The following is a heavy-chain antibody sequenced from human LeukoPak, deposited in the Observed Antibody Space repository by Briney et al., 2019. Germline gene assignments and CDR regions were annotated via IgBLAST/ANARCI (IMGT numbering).Heavy chain of an antibody. CDR3: ARDKGDFWSGYYLFDY. D-gene: IGHD3-3*01. J-gene: IGHJ4*02. CDR1: GFTFSSYW. CDR2: IKQDGSEK. V-gene: IGHV3-7*01. Sequence: GGSLRHSCAASGFTFSSYWMSWVRQAPGKGLEWVANIKQDGSEKYYVDSVKGRFTISRDNAKNSLYLQMNSLRAEDTAVYYCARDKGDFWSGYYLFDYWGQGTLVTVSS.